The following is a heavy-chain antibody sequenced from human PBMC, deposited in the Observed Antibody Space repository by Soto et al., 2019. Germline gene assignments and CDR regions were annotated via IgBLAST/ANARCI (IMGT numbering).Heavy chain of an antibody. CDR1: GGSISSGRYY. D-gene: IGHD3-10*01. J-gene: IGHJ4*02. Sequence: QVQLQESGPGLVKPSQTLSLTCTVSGGSISSGRYYWSWIRQHPGKCLEWIGYIYYSRSTYYNPSLKSRLTISVYTCKNQFSLKLSSVSDADTDVYYCARGVTMVRGVIHTPYFDYWGQGTLVTVPS. V-gene: IGHV4-31*03. CDR3: ARGVTMVRGVIHTPYFDY. CDR2: IYYSRST.